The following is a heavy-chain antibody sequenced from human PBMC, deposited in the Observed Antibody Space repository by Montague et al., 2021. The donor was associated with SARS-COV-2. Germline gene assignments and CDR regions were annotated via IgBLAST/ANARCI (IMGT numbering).Heavy chain of an antibody. Sequence: SETRSLTCTVSGGSISSSNYYWGWIRQPPGKGLEWIGNMYYSGSTYYNPSLKSRVTISIDTSKNQFSLKLSSVTAADTAVYYCARDDIVLQGGTKGMDVWGQGTTVTVSS. CDR1: GGSISSSNYY. J-gene: IGHJ6*02. CDR3: ARDDIVLQGGTKGMDV. V-gene: IGHV4-39*07. D-gene: IGHD2-15*01. CDR2: MYYSGST.